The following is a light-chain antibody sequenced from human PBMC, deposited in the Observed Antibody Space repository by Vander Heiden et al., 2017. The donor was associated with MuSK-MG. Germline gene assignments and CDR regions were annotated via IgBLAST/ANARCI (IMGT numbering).Light chain of an antibody. CDR2: DAS. J-gene: IGKJ4*01. Sequence: DIQMTQSPSSLSASVGDRVTITCQASHDITNLLNWYQLKPGKAPELLIYDASNLQTGVPSRFSGSGSGTHFTFTIISLHPEDIATYYCQHDYNYPITFGGGTKVEIK. CDR3: QHDYNYPIT. V-gene: IGKV1-33*01. CDR1: HDITNL.